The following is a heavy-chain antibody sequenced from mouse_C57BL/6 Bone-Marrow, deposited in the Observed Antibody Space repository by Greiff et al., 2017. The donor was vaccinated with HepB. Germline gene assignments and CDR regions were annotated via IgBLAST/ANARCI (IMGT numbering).Heavy chain of an antibody. CDR3: AIYDGYYAPFDY. CDR2: IYPSDSET. CDR1: GYTFTSYW. J-gene: IGHJ2*01. D-gene: IGHD2-3*01. Sequence: QVQLQQPGAELVRPGSSVKLSCKASGYTFTSYWMDWVKQRPGQGLEWIGNIYPSDSETHYNQKFKDKATLTVDKSSSTAYMQLSSLTSEDSAVYYGAIYDGYYAPFDYWGQGTTLTVSS. V-gene: IGHV1-61*01.